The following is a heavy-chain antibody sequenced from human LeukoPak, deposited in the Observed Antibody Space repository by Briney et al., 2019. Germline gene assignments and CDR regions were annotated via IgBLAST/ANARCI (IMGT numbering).Heavy chain of an antibody. CDR3: ARALQYQLPSHFDY. Sequence: SETLSLTCTVSGGSISSGDYYWSWIRQPPGKGLEWIGYIYYSGSTYYNPSLKSRVTISVDTSKNQFSLKLSSVTAADTAEYYCARALQYQLPSHFDYWGQGTLVTVSS. CDR2: IYYSGST. J-gene: IGHJ4*02. V-gene: IGHV4-30-4*01. D-gene: IGHD2-2*01. CDR1: GGSISSGDYY.